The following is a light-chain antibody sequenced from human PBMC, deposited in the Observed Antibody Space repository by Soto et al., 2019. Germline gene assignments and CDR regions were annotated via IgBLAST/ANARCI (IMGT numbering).Light chain of an antibody. CDR3: SSYTTRNTEV. J-gene: IGLJ1*01. CDR2: DVT. V-gene: IGLV2-14*03. Sequence: QSVLTQPASVSGSPGQSISISCIGTSSEVGAFNYVSWYQHHPGKAPQLIIYDVTSRPSGVSNRFSASKSGNTDSLTISGLQAEDEADYYCSSYTTRNTEVFGTGTRSPS. CDR1: SSEVGAFNY.